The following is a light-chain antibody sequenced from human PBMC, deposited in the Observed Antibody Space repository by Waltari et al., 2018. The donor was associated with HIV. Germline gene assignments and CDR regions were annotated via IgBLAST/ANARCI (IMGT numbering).Light chain of an antibody. J-gene: IGLJ3*02. V-gene: IGLV2-11*01. CDR1: PTGVGGHTY. CDR2: GVA. Sequence: QSALTQPRSVSGSPGQSVTISCTSTPTGVGGHTYVSWYQHFPGKAPKLMIYGVARRPSGVPDRFSGAKSGNTASLTISGRQAEDEADYYCCSYVGNYIRVFGGGTKLTVL. CDR3: CSYVGNYIRV.